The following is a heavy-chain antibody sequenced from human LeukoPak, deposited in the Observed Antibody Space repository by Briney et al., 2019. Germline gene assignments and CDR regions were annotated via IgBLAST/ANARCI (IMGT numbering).Heavy chain of an antibody. D-gene: IGHD6-19*01. CDR2: IRYDVSNK. J-gene: IGHJ4*02. CDR1: GFTFSSYG. V-gene: IGHV3-30*02. Sequence: GGSLRLSCAASGFTFSSYGMHWVRRAPGKGLEWVAFIRYDVSNKYYADSVKGRFTISRDNSKNTLYLQMNSLRAEDTAVYYCAKDRARSRAVAGEGYYFDYWGQGTLVTVSS. CDR3: AKDRARSRAVAGEGYYFDY.